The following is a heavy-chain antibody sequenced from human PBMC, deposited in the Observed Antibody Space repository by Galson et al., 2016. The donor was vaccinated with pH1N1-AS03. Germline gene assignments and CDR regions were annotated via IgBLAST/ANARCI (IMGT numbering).Heavy chain of an antibody. CDR3: ASAGYHTPGYHY. V-gene: IGHV4-4*01. D-gene: IGHD3-16*02. J-gene: IGHJ4*02. Sequence: LTCAVSGGSMTSPDWWTWVRQPSGKGLEWIGEVHYSGTTSYNPSLNSRVTMSIDKSNNQFSLNLGSVTAADTAVYFCASAGYHTPGYHYWGQGALVTVSS. CDR1: GGSMTSPDW. CDR2: VHYSGTT.